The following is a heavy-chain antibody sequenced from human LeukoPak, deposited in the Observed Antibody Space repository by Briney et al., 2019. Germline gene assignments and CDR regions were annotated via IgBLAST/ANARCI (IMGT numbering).Heavy chain of an antibody. D-gene: IGHD6-13*01. CDR1: GFVFNTYG. CDR3: AKDSEIAAAGSYWYFDL. Sequence: GGSLRLSCAASGFVFNTYGMHWVRQAPGKGLEWVAVISYDGSNKYHTDSVKGRFTISRDNSKNTLYLQMNSLRAEDTAVYYCAKDSEIAAAGSYWYFDLWGRGTLVTVSS. J-gene: IGHJ2*01. CDR2: ISYDGSNK. V-gene: IGHV3-30*18.